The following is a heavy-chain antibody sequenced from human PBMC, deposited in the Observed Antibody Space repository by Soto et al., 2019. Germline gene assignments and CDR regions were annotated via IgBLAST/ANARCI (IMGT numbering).Heavy chain of an antibody. V-gene: IGHV3-66*01. Sequence: EVPVVESGGGMVQPGGSLRLSCAPSGFTVSANYMSWVRQAPGRGLEWVSIFYSGDITYYADSVKDRFIISRDNSTNTLYLQMNSLRAEDTAVYYCARGRGYFDYWGQGTPVTVSS. CDR2: FYSGDIT. CDR1: GFTVSANY. D-gene: IGHD3-22*01. CDR3: ARGRGYFDY. J-gene: IGHJ4*02.